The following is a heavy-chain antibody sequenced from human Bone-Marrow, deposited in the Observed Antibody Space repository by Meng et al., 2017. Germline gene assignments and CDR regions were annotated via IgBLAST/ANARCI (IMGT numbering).Heavy chain of an antibody. CDR1: GGSFSAYD. Sequence: QVQVQQWGAGLLKPSETLSLTCAFYGGSFSAYDWGWIRQPPGKGLEWLGQINHSGSTNDNPSLKSRVTISIDTSRNQLSLKLSSVTAADTAVYYCAREGRSHQVGVSVYWGQGNLVTVSS. CDR2: INHSGST. CDR3: AREGRSHQVGVSVY. V-gene: IGHV4-34*01. D-gene: IGHD2-21*01. J-gene: IGHJ4*02.